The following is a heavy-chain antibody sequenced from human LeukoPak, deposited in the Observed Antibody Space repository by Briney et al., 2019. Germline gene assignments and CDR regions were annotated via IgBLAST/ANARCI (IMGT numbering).Heavy chain of an antibody. Sequence: GGSLRLSCAASGFTFSSYAMSWVRQAPGKGLEWVSAISGSGGSTYYADSVKGRFTISRDNSKNTLYLQMNSLRAEDTAVYYCAKTYYYGSSGYFVIYYFDYWGQGTLVTVSS. CDR1: GFTFSSYA. V-gene: IGHV3-23*01. D-gene: IGHD3-22*01. CDR2: ISGSGGST. J-gene: IGHJ4*02. CDR3: AKTYYYGSSGYFVIYYFDY.